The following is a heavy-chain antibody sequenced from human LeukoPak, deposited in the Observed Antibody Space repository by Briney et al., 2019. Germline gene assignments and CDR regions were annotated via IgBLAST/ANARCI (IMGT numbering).Heavy chain of an antibody. Sequence: PGGSLRLSCAASGFTFSSYSMNWVRQAPGKGLEWVSSISSSSSYIYYADSVKGRFTISRDNAKNSLYLQMNSLRAEDTAVYYCARGETPTESGGSCYGGRCGAFDIWGQGTMVTVSS. D-gene: IGHD2-15*01. CDR1: GFTFSSYS. CDR3: ARGETPTESGGSCYGGRCGAFDI. CDR2: ISSSSSYI. J-gene: IGHJ3*02. V-gene: IGHV3-21*01.